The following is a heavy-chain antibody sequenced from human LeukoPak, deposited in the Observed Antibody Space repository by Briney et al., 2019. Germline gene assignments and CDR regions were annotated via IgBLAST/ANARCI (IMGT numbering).Heavy chain of an antibody. Sequence: GGSLRLSCAASGFTFSSYGMHWVRQAPGKGLEWVAVISYDGSNKYYADSVKGRFTTSRDNSKNTLYLQMNSLRAEDTAVYYCAKDGRDSYGYGRCYYGMDVWGQGTTVTVSS. CDR3: AKDGRDSYGYGRCYYGMDV. D-gene: IGHD5-18*01. CDR1: GFTFSSYG. V-gene: IGHV3-30*18. CDR2: ISYDGSNK. J-gene: IGHJ6*02.